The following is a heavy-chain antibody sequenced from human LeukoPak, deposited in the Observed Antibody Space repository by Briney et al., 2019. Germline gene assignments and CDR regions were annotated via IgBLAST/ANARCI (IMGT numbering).Heavy chain of an antibody. CDR1: GYSISSGYY. Sequence: SETLSLTCAVSGYSISSGYYWGWIRQPPGKGLEWIGSMYHSGSTYYNPSLENRVTMSVDTSKNQFSLKLSSVTAADTAVYHCARDALILDYWGQGTLVTVSS. J-gene: IGHJ4*02. V-gene: IGHV4-38-2*02. CDR3: ARDALILDY. CDR2: MYHSGST. D-gene: IGHD2-8*01.